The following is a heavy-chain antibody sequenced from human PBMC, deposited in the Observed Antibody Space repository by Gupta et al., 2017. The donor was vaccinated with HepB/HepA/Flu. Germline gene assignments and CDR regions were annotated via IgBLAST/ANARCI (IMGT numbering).Heavy chain of an antibody. Sequence: EVQLVEPGGGLVRPGGSLRLSCAASGRSMSWVRQAPGKGLEWVGRIKSKTDGGTTDYAAPVKGRFTISRDDSKNTLYLQMNSLKTEDTAVYYCTTDALRGYDYDYLDYWGQGTLVTVSS. V-gene: IGHV3-15*01. J-gene: IGHJ4*02. CDR2: IKSKTDGGTT. CDR1: GRS. D-gene: IGHD5-12*01. CDR3: TTDALRGYDYDYLDY.